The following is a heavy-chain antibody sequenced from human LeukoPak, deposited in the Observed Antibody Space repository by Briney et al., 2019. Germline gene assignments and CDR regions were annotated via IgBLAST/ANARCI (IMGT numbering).Heavy chain of an antibody. J-gene: IGHJ1*01. D-gene: IGHD5-24*01. Sequence: PGGSLRLSCAGSGYIFYDYGMRWVRQAPGKGLEGVGGINWNGGSTLYAASVKGRCTLSRDNAKYALYLEMNSPRVEDTAFYYCVRLGRDGYTYGAAYWGQGALVTVSS. CDR1: GYIFYDYG. CDR2: INWNGGST. V-gene: IGHV3-20*04. CDR3: VRLGRDGYTYGAAY.